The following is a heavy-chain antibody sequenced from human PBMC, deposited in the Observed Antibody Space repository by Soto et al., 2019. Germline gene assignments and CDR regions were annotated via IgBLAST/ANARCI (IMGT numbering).Heavy chain of an antibody. J-gene: IGHJ5*02. D-gene: IGHD3-22*01. CDR1: GYTFTNYG. CDR3: ARYGYYDSDFQWFDP. V-gene: IGHV1-18*01. Sequence: ASVKVSCKASGYTFTNYGISWVRQAPGQGLEWMGWISAYSGHTNYAQKFQGTLTMTTDTSTSTAYMELRSLRSDDTAVYYCARYGYYDSDFQWFDPWGQGTLVTVSS. CDR2: ISAYSGHT.